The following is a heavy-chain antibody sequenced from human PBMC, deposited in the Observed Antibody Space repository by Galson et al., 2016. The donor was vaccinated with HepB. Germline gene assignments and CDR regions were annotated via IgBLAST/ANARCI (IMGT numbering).Heavy chain of an antibody. CDR1: DYTFTSYG. CDR3: ARDPHKDLGWFGELYSVGMDV. J-gene: IGHJ6*02. CDR2: ISAYNGNT. Sequence: SVKVSCKASDYTFTSYGISWVRQAPGQGLEWMGWISAYNGNTNYAQKLQDRVTMTTDISATTAYMELRSLRSDDTAVYYCARDPHKDLGWFGELYSVGMDVWGQGTTVIVSS. D-gene: IGHD3-10*01. V-gene: IGHV1-18*01.